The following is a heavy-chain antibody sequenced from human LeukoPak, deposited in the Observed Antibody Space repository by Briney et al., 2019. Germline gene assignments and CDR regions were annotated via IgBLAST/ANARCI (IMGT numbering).Heavy chain of an antibody. V-gene: IGHV3-30*18. J-gene: IGHJ4*02. Sequence: GGSLRLSCSASGFTFSDYGMHWVRQAPGKGLEWVALISYDGGNKFYADSVRDRFTISRDNSKNTLFLQMNSLRIEDTAVYYCAKVFEVRGARRPKDYWGQGTLVIVSS. D-gene: IGHD3-10*01. CDR1: GFTFSDYG. CDR3: AKVFEVRGARRPKDY. CDR2: ISYDGGNK.